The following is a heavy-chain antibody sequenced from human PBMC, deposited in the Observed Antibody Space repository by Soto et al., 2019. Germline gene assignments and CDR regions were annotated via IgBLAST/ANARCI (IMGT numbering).Heavy chain of an antibody. CDR2: IVDSGGNT. CDR1: GLTFSNFA. Sequence: EVQLLESGGGLVQPGGSLRLSCAASGLTFSNFAMTWVRQAPGKGLEWVSTIVDSGGNTYYADSVKGRFTISRDNSKNPLFLQMNSLRVEDTAVYYCAEGGFYDGFDYWGHGTLVTVSS. D-gene: IGHD5-12*01. J-gene: IGHJ4*01. CDR3: AEGGFYDGFDY. V-gene: IGHV3-23*01.